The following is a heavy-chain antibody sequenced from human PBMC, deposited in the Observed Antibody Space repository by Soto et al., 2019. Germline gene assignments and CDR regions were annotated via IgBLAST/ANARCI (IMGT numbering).Heavy chain of an antibody. J-gene: IGHJ4*02. Sequence: EVQLLDSGGGLVQPGGSLRLSCAASGFTFSNYAMTWVRQGPGKGLEWVSGISGSGGRSYYADSVKGRFTISRDNSKSTLYLQMNRLRAEDKAVYYCAKAYFVWSSEQPYYFDYWGQGTLVTVSS. V-gene: IGHV3-23*01. D-gene: IGHD3-16*01. CDR2: ISGSGGRS. CDR1: GFTFSNYA. CDR3: AKAYFVWSSEQPYYFDY.